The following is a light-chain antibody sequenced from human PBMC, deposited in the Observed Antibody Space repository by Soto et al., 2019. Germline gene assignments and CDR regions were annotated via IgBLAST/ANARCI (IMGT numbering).Light chain of an antibody. CDR3: QQLHGYPIT. J-gene: IGKJ5*01. CDR2: AAS. Sequence: ILLTQSPSSLSASVGDRVTITCRASQGIDTSLAWYQQKPGKAPKLQIYAASNFQSGVPSRFSGSGSGTHFTLTISSLQPEDFATYYCQQLHGYPITFGQGTRLEI. CDR1: QGIDTS. V-gene: IGKV1-9*01.